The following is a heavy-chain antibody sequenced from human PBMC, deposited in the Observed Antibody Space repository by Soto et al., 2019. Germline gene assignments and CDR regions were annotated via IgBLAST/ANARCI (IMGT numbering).Heavy chain of an antibody. CDR1: GYTFTSYY. D-gene: IGHD6-13*01. CDR2: INPSGGST. Sequence: ASVKVSCKASGYTFTSYYMHWVRQAPGQGLEWMGIINPSGGSTSYAQKFQGRVTMTRDTSTSTVYMELSSLRSEDTAVYYCGRDYSEQQLGNYYYYYGMAVWGQGTTVTVSS. V-gene: IGHV1-46*01. CDR3: GRDYSEQQLGNYYYYYGMAV. J-gene: IGHJ6*02.